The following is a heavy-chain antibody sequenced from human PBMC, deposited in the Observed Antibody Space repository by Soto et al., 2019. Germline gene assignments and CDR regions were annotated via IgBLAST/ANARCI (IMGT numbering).Heavy chain of an antibody. D-gene: IGHD6-19*01. CDR1: GDSVSSNSAA. CDR2: TYYRSKWYN. J-gene: IGHJ5*02. CDR3: ARDRVAVAGTPKYNWFDP. V-gene: IGHV6-1*01. Sequence: QVPLQQSGPGLVKPSQTLSLTCAISGDSVSSNSAAWNWIRQSPSRGLEWLGRTYYRSKWYNDYAVSVKSRITINPDTSKNQFSLQLNSVTPEDTAVYYCARDRVAVAGTPKYNWFDPWGQGTLVTVSS.